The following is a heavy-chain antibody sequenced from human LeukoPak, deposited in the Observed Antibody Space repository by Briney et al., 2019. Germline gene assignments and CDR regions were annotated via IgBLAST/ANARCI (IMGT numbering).Heavy chain of an antibody. V-gene: IGHV3-30-3*01. Sequence: PGGSLRLSRAASGFTFSSYAMHWVRQAPGKGLEWVAVISYDGSNKYYADSVKGRFTISRDNSKNTLYLQMNSLRAEDTAVYYCANGGGYSYGSEFDYWGQGTLVTVSS. J-gene: IGHJ4*02. D-gene: IGHD5-18*01. CDR3: ANGGGYSYGSEFDY. CDR2: ISYDGSNK. CDR1: GFTFSSYA.